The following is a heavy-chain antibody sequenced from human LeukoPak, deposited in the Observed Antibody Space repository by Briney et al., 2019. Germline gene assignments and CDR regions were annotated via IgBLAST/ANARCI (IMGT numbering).Heavy chain of an antibody. D-gene: IGHD3-22*01. CDR3: ARQDTCYYDSSGYYGY. V-gene: IGHV4-34*01. CDR2: INHSGST. J-gene: IGHJ4*02. CDR1: GGSFSVYY. Sequence: SETLSLTCAVYGGSFSVYYWSWIRQPPGKGLEWIGEINHSGSTNYNPSLKSRVTISVDTSKNQFSLKLSSVTAADTAVYYCARQDTCYYDSSGYYGYWGQGTLVTVSS.